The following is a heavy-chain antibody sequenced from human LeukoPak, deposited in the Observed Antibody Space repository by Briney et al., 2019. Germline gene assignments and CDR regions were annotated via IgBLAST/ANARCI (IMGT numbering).Heavy chain of an antibody. CDR2: IYSGGDT. D-gene: IGHD3-16*01. V-gene: IGHV3-53*04. J-gene: IGHJ6*02. CDR3: AREGDQYGMDV. Sequence: PGGSLRLSCAASGFTVSRNYMSWVRQAPKKGLEWVSVIYSGGDTYYADSVKGRFTTSRHNSWDTLYLEMNSLSAEDTAVYFCAREGDQYGMDVWGQGTTVTVSS. CDR1: GFTVSRNY.